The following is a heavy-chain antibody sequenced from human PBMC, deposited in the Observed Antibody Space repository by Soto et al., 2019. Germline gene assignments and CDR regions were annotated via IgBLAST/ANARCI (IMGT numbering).Heavy chain of an antibody. CDR1: GFTFSSYW. Sequence: GGSLRLSCAASGFTFSSYWMHWVRQAPGKGLVWVSRINSDGSSTSYADSVKGRFTISRDNAKNMLYLQMNSLRAEDTAVYYCARDPTYIAAAGINWFDPWGQGTLVTVSS. J-gene: IGHJ5*02. D-gene: IGHD6-13*01. CDR2: INSDGSST. CDR3: ARDPTYIAAAGINWFDP. V-gene: IGHV3-74*01.